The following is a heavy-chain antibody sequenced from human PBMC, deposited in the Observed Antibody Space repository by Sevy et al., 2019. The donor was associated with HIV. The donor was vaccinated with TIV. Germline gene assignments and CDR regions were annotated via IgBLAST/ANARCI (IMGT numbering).Heavy chain of an antibody. CDR2: ISDSGTTT. V-gene: IGHV3-23*01. J-gene: IGHJ4*02. Sequence: GGSLRLSCAASGFTFSSHAMSWVRQAPGKGLEWVSAISDSGTTTYYDDSAKGRFTISRDNSKNTLYLQMDGLRAEDTAIYYCARAFTGGYQQPFDYWGQGTLVTVSS. D-gene: IGHD1-26*01. CDR3: ARAFTGGYQQPFDY. CDR1: GFTFSSHA.